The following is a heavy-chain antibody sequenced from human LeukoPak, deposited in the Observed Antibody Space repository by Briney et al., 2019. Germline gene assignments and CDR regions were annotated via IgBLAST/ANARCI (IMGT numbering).Heavy chain of an antibody. Sequence: PSETLSLTCTVSGVSISGNYWSWIRQPPGKGLEWIGYIYYSGSTNYNPSLKSRVTISVDTSKNQFSLKLSSVTAADTAVYYCAGGDYDSSGYTGIWGQGTLVTVSS. J-gene: IGHJ4*02. CDR1: GVSISGNY. V-gene: IGHV4-59*01. CDR3: AGGDYDSSGYTGI. D-gene: IGHD3-22*01. CDR2: IYYSGST.